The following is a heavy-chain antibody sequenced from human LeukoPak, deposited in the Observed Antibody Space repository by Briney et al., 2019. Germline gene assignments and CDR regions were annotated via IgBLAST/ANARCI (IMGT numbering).Heavy chain of an antibody. CDR3: TTYSSKGMYGDYLFDY. J-gene: IGHJ4*02. Sequence: GGSLRLSCTASGFTFGDYAMSWFRQAPGKGLEWVGFIRSKAYGGTTEYAASVKGRFTISRDDSKSIAYLQMNSLKTEDTAVYYCTTYSSKGMYGDYLFDYWGQGTLVTVSS. CDR1: GFTFGDYA. CDR2: IRSKAYGGTT. D-gene: IGHD4-17*01. V-gene: IGHV3-49*03.